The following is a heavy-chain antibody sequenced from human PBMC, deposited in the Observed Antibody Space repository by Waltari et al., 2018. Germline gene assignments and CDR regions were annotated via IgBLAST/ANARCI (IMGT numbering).Heavy chain of an antibody. CDR2: INEDGNEK. D-gene: IGHD2-2*01. V-gene: IGHV3-7*02. J-gene: IGHJ4*02. CDR3: ARNHGQSSNDVYFDY. Sequence: QLVESGGGLVQPGGSLRLSGVASVFIISTYWMSWVRQDPGKGLEWVANINEDGNEKYYGESVKGRFTVSRDNAKNSLYLQMNSLRDEDTAVYYCARNHGQSSNDVYFDYWGQGTLVTVSS. CDR1: VFIISTYW.